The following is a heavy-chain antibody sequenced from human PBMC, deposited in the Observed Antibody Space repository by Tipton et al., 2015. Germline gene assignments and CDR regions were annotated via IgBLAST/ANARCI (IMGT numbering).Heavy chain of an antibody. D-gene: IGHD2-2*01. V-gene: IGHV4-59*12. CDR1: GGSIDSYY. J-gene: IGHJ3*02. CDR3: ARVGSSSIFDI. CDR2: IDFRGST. Sequence: TLSLTCTVSGGSIDSYYWSWIRQPPGKRLEWIGYIDFRGSTEYNPSVKSRVSISVDTSKNQFSLKLSSVTAADTAVYYCARVGSSSIFDIWGQGTMVTVSS.